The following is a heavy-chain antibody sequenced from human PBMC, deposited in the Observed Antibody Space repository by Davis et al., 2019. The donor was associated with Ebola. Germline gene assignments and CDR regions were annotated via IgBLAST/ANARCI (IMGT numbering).Heavy chain of an antibody. D-gene: IGHD5-18*01. Sequence: SETLSLTCAVYGGSFSGYYWSWIRQPPGKGLEWIGEINHSGSTNYNPSLKSRVTISVDTSKNQFSLKLSSVTAADTAVYYCARSGYSYGTGYYFDSWGQGTLVTVSS. CDR3: ARSGYSYGTGYYFDS. J-gene: IGHJ4*02. V-gene: IGHV4-34*01. CDR1: GGSFSGYY. CDR2: INHSGST.